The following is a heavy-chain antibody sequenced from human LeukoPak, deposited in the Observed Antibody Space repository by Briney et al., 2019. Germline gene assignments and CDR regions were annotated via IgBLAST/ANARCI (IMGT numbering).Heavy chain of an antibody. D-gene: IGHD6-6*01. CDR1: GFTFSSYG. V-gene: IGHV3-30*02. J-gene: IGHJ4*02. CDR3: ARDGSESIAARPLDY. CDR2: IRYDGSNK. Sequence: GGSLRLSCAASGFTFSSYGMHWVRQAPGKGLEWVAFIRYDGSNKYYADSVKGRFTISRDNAKNSLYLQMNSLRAEDTAVYYCARDGSESIAARPLDYWGQGTLVTVSS.